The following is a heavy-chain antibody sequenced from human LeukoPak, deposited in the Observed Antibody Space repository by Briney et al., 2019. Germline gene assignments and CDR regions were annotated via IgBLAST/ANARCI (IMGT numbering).Heavy chain of an antibody. CDR1: GYTFTDYY. J-gene: IGHJ4*02. V-gene: IGHV1-2*02. D-gene: IGHD3-9*01. CDR3: ARGRRLTGYYDFDY. CDR2: INPNSGGS. Sequence: ASVKVSCKPSGYTFTDYYIHWVRQAPGQGPEWMGWINPNSGGSSSAQKFQGRVTMTWDTSISTAYMELSSLTSEDTAVYYCARGRRLTGYYDFDYWGQGTLVTVSS.